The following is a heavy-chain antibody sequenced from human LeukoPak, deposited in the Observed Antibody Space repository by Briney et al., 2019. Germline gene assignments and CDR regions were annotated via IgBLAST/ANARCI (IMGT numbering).Heavy chain of an antibody. V-gene: IGHV4-34*01. J-gene: IGHJ3*02. CDR3: ARVGQGDAFDI. CDR2: INHSGST. CDR1: GGSFSGYY. Sequence: PSETLSLTCAVYGGSFSGYYWSWIRQPPGKGLEWIGEINHSGSTNYNPSLKSRVTISVDTSKNQFSLKLSSVTAADTAVYYCARVGQGDAFDIWGQGTMVTVSS.